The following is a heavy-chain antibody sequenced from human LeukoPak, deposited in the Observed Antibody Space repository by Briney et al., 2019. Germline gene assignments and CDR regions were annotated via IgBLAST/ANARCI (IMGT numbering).Heavy chain of an antibody. J-gene: IGHJ4*02. CDR3: ARGRGVRWWDSYYFDY. CDR2: IYYSGST. D-gene: IGHD5-24*01. Sequence: SETLSLTCTVSGGSISSGGYYWSWIRQPPGKGLEWIGYIYYSGSTNYNPSLKSRVTISVDTSKNQFSLKLSSVTAADTAVYYCARGRGVRWWDSYYFDYWGQGTLVTVSS. V-gene: IGHV4-61*08. CDR1: GGSISSGGYY.